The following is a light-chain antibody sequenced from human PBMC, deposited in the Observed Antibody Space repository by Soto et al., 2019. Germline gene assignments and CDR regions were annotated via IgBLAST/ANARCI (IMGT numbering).Light chain of an antibody. CDR3: QQRSNWPWT. V-gene: IGKV3-15*01. CDR2: GAS. J-gene: IGKJ1*01. Sequence: NVSLSTGKRATLSSRASQSVSSNLAWYQQKPGQAPRLLIYGASTRATGIPARFSGSGSGTEFTLTISSLQSADFAVYYCQQRSNWPWTFAQGTKVDIK. CDR1: QSVSSN.